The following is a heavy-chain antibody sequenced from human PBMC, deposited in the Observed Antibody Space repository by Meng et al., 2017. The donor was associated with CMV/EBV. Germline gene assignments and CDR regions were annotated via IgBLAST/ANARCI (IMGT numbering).Heavy chain of an antibody. V-gene: IGHV3-30*02. CDR3: AKDWSVGSEDFDC. CDR1: GFSFNYYG. J-gene: IGHJ4*02. D-gene: IGHD3-3*01. Sequence: GSSLKISCAASGFSFNYYGMHWVRQAPDKGLEWVAFIRYDGSNKYYADSVKGRFTISRDNSKNTLYLQINSLRAEDTAVYYCAKDWSVGSEDFDCWGQGTLVTVSS. CDR2: IRYDGSNK.